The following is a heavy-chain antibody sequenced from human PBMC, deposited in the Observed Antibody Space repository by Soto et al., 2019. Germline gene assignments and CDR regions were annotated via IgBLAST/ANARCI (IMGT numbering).Heavy chain of an antibody. CDR3: ASFLRWSGYFDY. D-gene: IGHD3-3*01. CDR2: IYYSGST. CDR1: GGSISSYY. V-gene: IGHV4-59*01. J-gene: IGHJ4*02. Sequence: PSETLSLTCTVSGGSISSYYWSWIRQPPGKGLEWIGYIYYSGSTNYNPSLKSRVTISVDTSENQFSLKLSSVTAADTAVYYCASFLRWSGYFDYWGQGTLVTVSS.